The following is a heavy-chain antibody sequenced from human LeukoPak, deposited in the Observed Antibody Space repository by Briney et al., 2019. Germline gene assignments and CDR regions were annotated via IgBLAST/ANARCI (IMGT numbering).Heavy chain of an antibody. J-gene: IGHJ4*02. CDR1: GGSFRSSSYY. CDR2: IYYSGST. D-gene: IGHD3-10*01. CDR3: ASPSNTRVDGELYPHYFDY. Sequence: SETLSLTCTGSGGSFRSSSYYWGWIRQPPGKGLEWIGSIYYSGSTYYNPSLKIRVTISVDTSKNQFSLKLSSVTAADTAVYYCASPSNTRVDGELYPHYFDYWGQGTLVTVSS. V-gene: IGHV4-39*01.